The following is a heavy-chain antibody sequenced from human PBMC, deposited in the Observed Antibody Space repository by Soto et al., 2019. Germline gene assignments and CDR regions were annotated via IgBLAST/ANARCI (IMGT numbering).Heavy chain of an antibody. Sequence: QPGGSLRLSCAASGFTFSSYDMHWVRQAPGRGLEWVSVIGTAGDTSYRGSVKGRFTISREKANNSLYLQMNSLLAGDTAVYYCARGFGSFYYMDVWGKGTTVTVSS. V-gene: IGHV3-13*01. J-gene: IGHJ6*03. CDR1: GFTFSSYD. D-gene: IGHD3-10*01. CDR2: IGTAGDT. CDR3: ARGFGSFYYMDV.